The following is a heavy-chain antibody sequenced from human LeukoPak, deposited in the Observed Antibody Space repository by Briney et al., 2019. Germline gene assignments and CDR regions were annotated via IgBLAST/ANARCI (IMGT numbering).Heavy chain of an antibody. D-gene: IGHD3-9*01. CDR1: GFTVSSNY. J-gene: IGHJ6*02. CDR3: TRDLMDYDVSTGLHHYYMDV. CDR2: IYSGGST. Sequence: GGSLRLSCAASGFTVSSNYMSWVRPAPGKGLEWVSVIYSGGSTYYADSVKGRFTISRDNSKNTLYLQMNTLRVEDTAVYYCTRDLMDYDVSTGLHHYYMDVWGQGTTVTVSS. V-gene: IGHV3-66*01.